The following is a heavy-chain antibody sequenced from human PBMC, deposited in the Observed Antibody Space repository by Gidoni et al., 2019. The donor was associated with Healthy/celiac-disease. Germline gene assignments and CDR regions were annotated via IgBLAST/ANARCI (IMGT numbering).Heavy chain of an antibody. Sequence: SPSFQGHVTISADTSISTAYLQWSSLKAADTAMYYCARHPVCTKVRKFAFDIWGQGTMVTVSS. V-gene: IGHV5-10-1*01. D-gene: IGHD2-8*01. CDR3: ARHPVCTKVRKFAFDI. J-gene: IGHJ3*02.